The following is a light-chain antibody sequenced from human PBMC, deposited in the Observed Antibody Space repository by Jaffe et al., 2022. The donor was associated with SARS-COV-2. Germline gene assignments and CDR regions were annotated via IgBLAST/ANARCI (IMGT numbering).Light chain of an antibody. V-gene: IGLV2-11*01. Sequence: QSALTQPRSVSGSPGQSVAISCTGTSGDVGGYDYVSWYQQHPGKAPKLMIHDVTKRPSGVPDRFSGSKSGNTASLTISGLQAEDEADYYCSSYAGAETWVFGGGTKLTVL. J-gene: IGLJ3*02. CDR1: SGDVGGYDY. CDR3: SSYAGAETWV. CDR2: DVT.